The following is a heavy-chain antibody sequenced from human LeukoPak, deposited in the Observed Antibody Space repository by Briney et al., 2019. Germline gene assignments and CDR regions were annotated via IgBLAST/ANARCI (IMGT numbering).Heavy chain of an antibody. CDR2: ISSSGSTI. CDR1: GGSISSYY. CDR3: ARWGVLGYSYGYYAFDI. V-gene: IGHV3-11*04. D-gene: IGHD5-18*01. Sequence: LSLTCTVSGGSISSYYWSWIRQAPGKGLEWVSYISSSGSTIYYADSVKGRFTISRDNAKNSLYLQMNSLRAEDTAVYYCARWGVLGYSYGYYAFDIWGQGTMVTVSS. J-gene: IGHJ3*02.